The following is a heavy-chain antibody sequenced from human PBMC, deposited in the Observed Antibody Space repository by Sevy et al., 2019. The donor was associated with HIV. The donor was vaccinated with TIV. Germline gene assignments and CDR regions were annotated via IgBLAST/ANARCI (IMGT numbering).Heavy chain of an antibody. J-gene: IGHJ4*01. Sequence: GGSLRLSCAASRFIFSDYWMTWVRQAPGKGLEWVATIILDGSARYYSSSVKGRFTISRDNAKNSLFLQMNSLRVEDTAVYYCARAFRREAYTPDYWGQGSLVTVSS. CDR3: ARAFRREAYTPDY. D-gene: IGHD4-4*01. CDR1: RFIFSDYW. V-gene: IGHV3-7*03. CDR2: IILDGSAR.